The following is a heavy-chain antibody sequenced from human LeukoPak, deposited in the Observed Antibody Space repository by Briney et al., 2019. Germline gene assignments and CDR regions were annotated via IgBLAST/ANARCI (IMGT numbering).Heavy chain of an antibody. V-gene: IGHV3-21*01. Sequence: GGSLRLSCPASGFTFSHYSMNWVRQAPGKGLEGVSSINNSNSYIYYADSLKGRFTISRDNAKNSLYLQMKSLRAEDTAVYYCARDGGYSYGYGMDVGGKGTTVTVSS. D-gene: IGHD5-18*01. CDR3: ARDGGYSYGYGMDV. CDR2: INNSNSYI. CDR1: GFTFSHYS. J-gene: IGHJ6*04.